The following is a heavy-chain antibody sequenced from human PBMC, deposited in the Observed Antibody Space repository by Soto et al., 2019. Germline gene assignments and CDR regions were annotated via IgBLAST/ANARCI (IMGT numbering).Heavy chain of an antibody. CDR1: GGSISSDY. Sequence: SETLSLTCTVSGGSISSDYWSWIRQSPGKGLEWIGYIYSRGNTNYNPSLKSRVTISVDTSKTHFSLNLSSVTAADTAVYYCARGRPRAGHNSGNSDLVIWGPGTMVTVSS. D-gene: IGHD3-10*01. CDR2: IYSRGNT. CDR3: ARGRPRAGHNSGNSDLVI. V-gene: IGHV4-59*01. J-gene: IGHJ3*02.